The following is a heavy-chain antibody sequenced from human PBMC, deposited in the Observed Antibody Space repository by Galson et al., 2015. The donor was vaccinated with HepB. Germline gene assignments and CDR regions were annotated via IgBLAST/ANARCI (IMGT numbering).Heavy chain of an antibody. Sequence: SLRLSCAASGFTVSGSAMHWVRQACGKGLEWVGRIRDKGNNYATTYSASVKGRFTISRDDSKNTAYLQMNSLKTEDTAVYYCLEYSSSIDAFDIWGQGTMITVSS. CDR3: LEYSSSIDAFDI. J-gene: IGHJ3*02. CDR2: IRDKGNNYAT. D-gene: IGHD3-22*01. V-gene: IGHV3-73*01. CDR1: GFTVSGSA.